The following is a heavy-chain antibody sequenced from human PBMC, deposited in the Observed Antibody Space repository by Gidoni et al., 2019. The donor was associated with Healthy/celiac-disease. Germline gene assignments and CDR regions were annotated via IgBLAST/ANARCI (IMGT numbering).Heavy chain of an antibody. CDR2: ISYDGSNK. CDR3: AKDMNQYSSSWYDGVN. Sequence: QVQLVESGGGVVQPGRSLRLSCAASGFTFRSYGMHWVRQAPGKGLEWVAVISYDGSNKYYADSVKGRFTISRDNSKNTLYLQMNSLRAEDTAVYYCAKDMNQYSSSWYDGVNWGQGTLVTVSS. V-gene: IGHV3-30*18. J-gene: IGHJ4*02. CDR1: GFTFRSYG. D-gene: IGHD6-13*01.